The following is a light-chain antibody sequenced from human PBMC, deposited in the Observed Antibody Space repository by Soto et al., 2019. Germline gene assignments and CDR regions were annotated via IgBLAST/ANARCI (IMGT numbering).Light chain of an antibody. V-gene: IGKV1-5*01. Sequence: DIQMTQSPSTLSASVGDRVTITCRASQSISSWLAWYQQKPGKAPQLLIYDASSLESGVPSRLSGSGSGTEFTLTISSLQPDDFAAYYCQQYNSYPSMYTFGQGTKLEIK. CDR3: QQYNSYPSMYT. CDR2: DAS. J-gene: IGKJ2*01. CDR1: QSISSW.